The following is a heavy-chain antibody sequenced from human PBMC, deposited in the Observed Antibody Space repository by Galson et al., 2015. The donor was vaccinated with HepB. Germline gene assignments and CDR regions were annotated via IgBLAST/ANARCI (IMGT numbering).Heavy chain of an antibody. CDR1: GFTFSSYG. Sequence: SLRLSCAASGFTFSSYGMHWVRQAPGKGLEWVAFIRYDGSNKYYADSVKGRFTISRDNSKNTLYLQMNSLRAEDTAVYYCATTPSLGGSYYATFLRYWGQETLVTVSS. D-gene: IGHD1-26*01. J-gene: IGHJ4*02. CDR2: IRYDGSNK. CDR3: ATTPSLGGSYYATFLRY. V-gene: IGHV3-30*02.